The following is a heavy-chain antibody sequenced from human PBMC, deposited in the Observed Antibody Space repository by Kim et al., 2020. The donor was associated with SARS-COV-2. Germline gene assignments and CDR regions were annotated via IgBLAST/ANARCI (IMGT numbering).Heavy chain of an antibody. CDR1: GYSFTSYW. CDR3: ARDYYGSGSPNWFDP. D-gene: IGHD3-10*01. J-gene: IGHJ5*02. V-gene: IGHV5-10-1*01. Sequence: GESLKISCKGSGYSFTSYWISWVRQMPGKGLEWMGRIDPSDSYTNYSPSFQGHITISADKSISTAYLQWSSLKASDTAMYYCARDYYGSGSPNWFDPLGQVTLVTVSS. CDR2: IDPSDSYT.